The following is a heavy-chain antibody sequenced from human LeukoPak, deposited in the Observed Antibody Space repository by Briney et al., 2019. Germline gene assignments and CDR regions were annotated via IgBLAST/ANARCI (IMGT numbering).Heavy chain of an antibody. CDR2: IKQDGSEK. D-gene: IGHD6-13*01. CDR3: AKMKIHSSSWYFDY. Sequence: GGSLRLSCAASGFTFSSYWMSWVRQAPGKGLEWVANIKQDGSEKYYVDSVKGRFTISRDNSKNTLYLQMNSLRAEDTAVYYCAKMKIHSSSWYFDYWGQGTLVTVSS. J-gene: IGHJ4*02. CDR1: GFTFSSYW. V-gene: IGHV3-7*01.